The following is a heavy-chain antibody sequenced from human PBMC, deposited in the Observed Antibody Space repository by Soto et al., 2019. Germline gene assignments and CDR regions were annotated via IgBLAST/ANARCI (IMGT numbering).Heavy chain of an antibody. V-gene: IGHV4-59*01. CDR2: IYYSGST. CDR1: GDSISNYY. Sequence: PSETLSLTCTVAGDSISNYYWSWIRQPPGKGLEWIGYIYYSGSTNCNPSLKSRVTISVDTSKNQFSLKLSSVTAADTAVYYCARAYYDYWSGYLAHYGMDVWGLGTTVTVS. D-gene: IGHD3-3*01. J-gene: IGHJ6*02. CDR3: ARAYYDYWSGYLAHYGMDV.